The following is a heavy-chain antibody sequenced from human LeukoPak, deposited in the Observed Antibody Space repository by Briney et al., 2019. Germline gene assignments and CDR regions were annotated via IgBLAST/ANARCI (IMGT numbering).Heavy chain of an antibody. D-gene: IGHD3-9*01. CDR2: ISYDGSNK. V-gene: IGHV3-30-3*01. CDR1: GFTFSSYA. CDR3: ARPDVLRYFDWFGTLPGY. J-gene: IGHJ4*02. Sequence: TGGSLRLSCAASGFTFSSYAMHWVRQAPGKGLEWVAVISYDGSNKYYADSVKGRFTISRDNSKNTLYLQMNSLRAEDTAVYYCARPDVLRYFDWFGTLPGYWGQGTLVTVSS.